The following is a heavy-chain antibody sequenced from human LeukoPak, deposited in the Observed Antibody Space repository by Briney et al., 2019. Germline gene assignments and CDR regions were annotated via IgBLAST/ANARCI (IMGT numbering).Heavy chain of an antibody. CDR3: ARRPLTTFGLDY. CDR2: IYHSGST. V-gene: IGHV4-30-2*01. CDR1: GGSISSGGYY. D-gene: IGHD3-10*02. Sequence: SETLSLTCTVSGGSISSGGYYWSWIRQPPGKGLEWIGYIYHSGSTYYNPSLKSRVTISVDRSKNQFSLKLSSVTAADTAEYYCARRPLTTFGLDYWGQGTLVTVSS. J-gene: IGHJ4*02.